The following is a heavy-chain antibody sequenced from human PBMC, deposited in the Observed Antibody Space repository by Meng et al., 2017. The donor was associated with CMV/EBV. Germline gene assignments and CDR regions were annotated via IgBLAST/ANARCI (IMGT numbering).Heavy chain of an antibody. D-gene: IGHD6-13*01. CDR2: MNPNSGDT. CDR1: GYTFTSYD. V-gene: IGHV1-8*01. Sequence: SGYTFTSYDINWVRQATGQGLEWMGWMNPNSGDTGYAQKFQGRVTMTRNTSISTAYMELSSLRSEDTAVYYCARGPYSSSWYGYWFDPWGQGTLVTVSS. CDR3: ARGPYSSSWYGYWFDP. J-gene: IGHJ5*02.